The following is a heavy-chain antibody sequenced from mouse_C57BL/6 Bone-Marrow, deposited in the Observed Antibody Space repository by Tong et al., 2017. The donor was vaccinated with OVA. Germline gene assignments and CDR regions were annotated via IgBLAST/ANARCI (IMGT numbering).Heavy chain of an antibody. V-gene: IGHV5-2*01. CDR1: EYEFPSHD. CDR2: INSDGGST. J-gene: IGHJ4*01. D-gene: IGHD2-4*01. Sequence: EVQLQESGGGLVQPGESLKLSCESNEYEFPSHDMSWVRKTPEKRLELVAAINSDGGSTYYPDTMERRFIISRDNTKKTLYLQMSSLRSEDTALYYCARGRATMITTDAMDYWGQGTSVTVSS. CDR3: ARGRATMITTDAMDY.